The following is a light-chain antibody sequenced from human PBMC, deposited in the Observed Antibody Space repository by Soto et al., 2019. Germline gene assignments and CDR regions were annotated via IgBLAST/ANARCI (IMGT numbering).Light chain of an antibody. V-gene: IGKV3-20*01. J-gene: IGKJ1*01. CDR2: AAS. CDR3: QQYGSSLTWT. Sequence: EVVLTQSPGTVSLSPGERVTLSCRASQSVISNYLAWYQQRPGQAPRLLIYAASSRATGIPDRFSGSGSGTYFTLSISSLEPEDFAVYYCQQYGSSLTWTFGQGTKVEMK. CDR1: QSVISNY.